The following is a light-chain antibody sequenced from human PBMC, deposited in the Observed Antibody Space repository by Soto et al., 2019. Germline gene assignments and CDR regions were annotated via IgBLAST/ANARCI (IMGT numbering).Light chain of an antibody. Sequence: EIVLTQSPGTLSLSPGERATLFCRASQTVRNNYLAWYQQRPGQAPRLLIYDASTRATGIPDRFSGSGSGTDFTLTISRLEPEDFAVYYCQQYGSSPRTFGRGTKVDIK. CDR3: QQYGSSPRT. V-gene: IGKV3-20*01. J-gene: IGKJ1*01. CDR2: DAS. CDR1: QTVRNNY.